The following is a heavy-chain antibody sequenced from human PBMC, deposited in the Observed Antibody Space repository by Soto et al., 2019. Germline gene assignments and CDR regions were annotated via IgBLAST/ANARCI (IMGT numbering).Heavy chain of an antibody. D-gene: IGHD6-19*01. CDR3: AKGRGALAVVSNWFDP. CDR1: GFTFEDYA. V-gene: IGHV3-9*01. J-gene: IGHJ5*02. Sequence: EVQLVESGGGLEQPGRSLRLSCAAFGFTFEDYAMHWIRQTPGKGLEWVAGINWNSGSVGYADSVKGRFTISRDNANNSLFLQMDSLTTEDTALYYCAKGRGALAVVSNWFDPWGQGTLVTVSS. CDR2: INWNSGSV.